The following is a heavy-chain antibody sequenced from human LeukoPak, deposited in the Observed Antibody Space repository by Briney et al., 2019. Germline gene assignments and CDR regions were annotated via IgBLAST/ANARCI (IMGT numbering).Heavy chain of an antibody. D-gene: IGHD6-19*01. CDR2: ISPSSTSM. CDR1: GFKFSSYS. Sequence: GGSLRLSCIVSGFKFSSYSMNWVRQAPGKGLEWVSYISPSSTSMKYADTVKGRFTISRDNAKNSLYLQMNSLRAADTAVYYCAKGRIAVALYYGMDVWGQGTTVTVFS. V-gene: IGHV3-48*04. J-gene: IGHJ6*02. CDR3: AKGRIAVALYYGMDV.